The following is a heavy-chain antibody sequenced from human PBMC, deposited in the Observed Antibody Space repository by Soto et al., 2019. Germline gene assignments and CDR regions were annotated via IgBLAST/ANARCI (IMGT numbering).Heavy chain of an antibody. CDR1: GYTFTSYA. V-gene: IGHV1-3*05. CDR2: INAGNGNT. CDR3: ARVRYSYGYHYFDY. D-gene: IGHD5-18*01. J-gene: IGHJ4*02. Sequence: QVQLVQSGAEEKKPGASVKVSCKASGYTFTSYAMHWVRQAPGQRLEWMGWINAGNGNTKYSRKFQGRVTITRDTSASTAYLELSSLRSEDTAVYYCARVRYSYGYHYFDYWGQGTLVTVSS.